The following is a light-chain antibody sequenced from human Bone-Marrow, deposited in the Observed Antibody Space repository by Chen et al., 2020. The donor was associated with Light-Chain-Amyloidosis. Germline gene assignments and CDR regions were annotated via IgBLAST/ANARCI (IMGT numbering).Light chain of an antibody. CDR3: QSADSSGTYEVI. Sequence: SYELTQPPSVSVSPGQTARITCSGDDLPTKYAYWYQQKPGQAPVLVIHRDTERHSGISERFSGSSSGTTATLTISGVQAEDEAEYHCQSADSSGTYEVIFGGGTKLTVL. V-gene: IGLV3-25*03. CDR1: DLPTKY. CDR2: RDT. J-gene: IGLJ2*01.